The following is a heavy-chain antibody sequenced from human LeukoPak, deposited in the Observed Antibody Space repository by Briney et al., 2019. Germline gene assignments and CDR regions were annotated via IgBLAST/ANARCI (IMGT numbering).Heavy chain of an antibody. CDR3: AKGSEVLLWFGVYFDY. D-gene: IGHD3-10*01. J-gene: IGHJ4*02. CDR1: GFTFDDYA. CDR2: ISWNSGNI. V-gene: IGHV3-9*03. Sequence: GGSLGLSCAASGFTFDDYAMHWVRQAPGKGLEWASSISWNSGNIVYADSVKGRFTISRDNAKNSLYLQMNSLRAEDMALYYCAKGSEVLLWFGVYFDYWGQGTLVTVSS.